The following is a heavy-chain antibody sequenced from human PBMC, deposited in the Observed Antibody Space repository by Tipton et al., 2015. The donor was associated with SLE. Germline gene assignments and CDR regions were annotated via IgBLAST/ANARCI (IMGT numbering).Heavy chain of an antibody. Sequence: TLSLTCTVSGGSISSSSYYWGWIRQPPGKGLEWIGSIYYSGSTYYNPSLQSRVTISVDTSKNQFSLKLSSVTAADTAVYYCAREGDANCGGDCYDFDYWGQGTLVTVSS. D-gene: IGHD2-21*01. CDR3: AREGDANCGGDCYDFDY. V-gene: IGHV4-39*07. J-gene: IGHJ4*02. CDR1: GGSISSSSYY. CDR2: IYYSGST.